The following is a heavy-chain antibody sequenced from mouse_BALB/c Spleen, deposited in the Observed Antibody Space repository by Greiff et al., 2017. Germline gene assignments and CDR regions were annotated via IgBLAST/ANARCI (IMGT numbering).Heavy chain of an antibody. V-gene: IGHV1-69*02. CDR2: IYPSDSYT. Sequence: QVQLQQPGAELVRPGASVKLSCKASGYTFTSYWINWVKQRPGQGLEWIGNIYPSDSYTNYNQKFKDKATLTVDKSSSTAYMHLSSLTSEDSAVYYCALLWYPFAYWGQGTLVTVSA. D-gene: IGHD2-10*01. CDR3: ALLWYPFAY. J-gene: IGHJ3*01. CDR1: GYTFTSYW.